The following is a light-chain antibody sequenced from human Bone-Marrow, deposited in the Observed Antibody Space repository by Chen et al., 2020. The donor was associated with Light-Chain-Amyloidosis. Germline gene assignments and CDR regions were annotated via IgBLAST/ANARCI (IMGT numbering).Light chain of an antibody. CDR2: RDT. CDR1: DLPTKY. Sequence: SNELTQPPPVSVSPGQTARITCSGDDLPTKYAYWYQQKPGQAPVLVIHRDTERPSGISERFSGSSSGTTATLTISGVQAEDEADYHCQSADSSGTYEVIFGGGTKLTVL. V-gene: IGLV3-25*03. CDR3: QSADSSGTYEVI. J-gene: IGLJ2*01.